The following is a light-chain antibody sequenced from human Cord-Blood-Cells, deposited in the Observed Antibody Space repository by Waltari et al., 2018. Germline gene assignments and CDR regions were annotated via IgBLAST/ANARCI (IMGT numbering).Light chain of an antibody. J-gene: IGKJ4*01. V-gene: IGKV3-11*01. CDR1: QSVSSY. CDR2: DAS. Sequence: EIVLTQSPATLPLSPGERATLSCSASQSVSSYLAWYQQKPGQAPRLLIYDASNRATGIPARFSGSGSETDFTLTISSLEPEDFAVYYCQQRSNWPPLTFGGGTKVEIK. CDR3: QQRSNWPPLT.